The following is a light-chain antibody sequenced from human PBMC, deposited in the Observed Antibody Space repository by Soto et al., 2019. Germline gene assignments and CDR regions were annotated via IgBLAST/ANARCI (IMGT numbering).Light chain of an antibody. Sequence: EIVLTQSPATLSLSPWERATLCFMVSQSVSSYLAWYQQKPGQAPRLVIYGASNRATDIPARFSGSGSGTDFTLTISSVEAEDFGVYYCQQRNDWPRNSFGQGTRLEIK. CDR3: QQRNDWPRNS. V-gene: IGKV3-11*01. CDR2: GAS. CDR1: QSVSSY. J-gene: IGKJ5*01.